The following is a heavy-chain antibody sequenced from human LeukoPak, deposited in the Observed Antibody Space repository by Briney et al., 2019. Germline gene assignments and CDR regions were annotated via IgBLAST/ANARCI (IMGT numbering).Heavy chain of an antibody. J-gene: IGHJ6*03. Sequence: GGSLRLSCAGSGFNFNNYGMSWVRQAPGKGLEWVSSISISGDSTYYADSVKGRSTITRDNSKNTLYLIMSSLRAADTAVYYCARGRGRNPSGYYYYMDVWGKGTTVTISS. CDR3: ARGRGRNPSGYYYYMDV. CDR1: GFNFNNYG. CDR2: ISISGDST. V-gene: IGHV3-23*01. D-gene: IGHD2-15*01.